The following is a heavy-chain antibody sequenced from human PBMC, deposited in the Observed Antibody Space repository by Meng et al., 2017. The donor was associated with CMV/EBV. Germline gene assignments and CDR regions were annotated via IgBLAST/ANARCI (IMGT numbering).Heavy chain of an antibody. V-gene: IGHV3-30*04. J-gene: IGHJ4*02. CDR3: TRETVWVY. Sequence: GESLKISCVASGFTFSSYAMHWVRQAPGKGLEWVAVISYDGSNKYYADSVKGRFTISRDNSKNTLYLQMSSLRAEDTAIYYCTRETVWVYWGQGTLVTVSS. D-gene: IGHD2-8*01. CDR1: GFTFSSYA. CDR2: ISYDGSNK.